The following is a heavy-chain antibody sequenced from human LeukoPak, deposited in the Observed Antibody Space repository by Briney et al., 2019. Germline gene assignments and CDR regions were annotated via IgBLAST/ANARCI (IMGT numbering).Heavy chain of an antibody. D-gene: IGHD6-25*01. CDR2: INHSGST. J-gene: IGHJ4*02. CDR1: GGSFSGYY. CDR3: ERDPAYY. Sequence: ETLTLTCAVYGGSFSGYYWSWIRQPPGKGLEWSGEINHSGSTNYNPSLKSRVTISVDTSKNQFSLKLSSVTAAETAVYYCERDPAYYWGQGTLVTVSS. V-gene: IGHV4-34*01.